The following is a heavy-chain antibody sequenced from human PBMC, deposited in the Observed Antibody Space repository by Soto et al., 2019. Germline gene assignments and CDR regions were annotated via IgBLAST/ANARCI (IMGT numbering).Heavy chain of an antibody. CDR2: ISYDGSNK. D-gene: IGHD5-18*01. V-gene: IGHV3-30*18. J-gene: IGHJ6*02. CDR1: GFTFSSYG. Sequence: GGSLRLSCAASGFTFSSYGMHWVRQAPGKGLEWVAVISYDGSNKYYADSVKGRFTISRDNSKNTLYLQMNSLRAEDTAVYYCAKDRGDTAGYYYYGMDVWGQGTTATVSS. CDR3: AKDRGDTAGYYYYGMDV.